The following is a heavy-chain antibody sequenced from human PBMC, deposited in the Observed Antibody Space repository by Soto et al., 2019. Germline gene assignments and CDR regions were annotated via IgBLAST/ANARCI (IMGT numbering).Heavy chain of an antibody. CDR2: INHSGST. V-gene: IGHV4-34*01. Sequence: PSETLSLTCAVYGGSFSGYYWSWIRQPPGKGLEWIGEINHSGSTNYNPSLKSRVTISVDTSKNQFSLKLSSVTAADTAVYYCAAGTTPWDYYYYGMDVWGQGTTVTVSS. CDR1: GGSFSGYY. CDR3: AAGTTPWDYYYYGMDV. D-gene: IGHD1-7*01. J-gene: IGHJ6*02.